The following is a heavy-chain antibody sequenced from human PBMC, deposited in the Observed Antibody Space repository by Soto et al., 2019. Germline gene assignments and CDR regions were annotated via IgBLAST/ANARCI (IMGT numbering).Heavy chain of an antibody. CDR3: ARLRGGRGTVTYRPEPRPKLDAFDI. Sequence: QLQLQESGPGLVKPSETLSLTCTVSGGSISSSSYYWGWIRQPPGKGLEWIGSIYYSGSTYYNPSLKSGVTISVATSKNQFSLKLSSVTAADTAGYYCARLRGGRGTVTYRPEPRPKLDAFDIWGQGTMVTVSS. CDR1: GGSISSSSYY. J-gene: IGHJ3*02. D-gene: IGHD4-17*01. CDR2: IYYSGST. V-gene: IGHV4-39*01.